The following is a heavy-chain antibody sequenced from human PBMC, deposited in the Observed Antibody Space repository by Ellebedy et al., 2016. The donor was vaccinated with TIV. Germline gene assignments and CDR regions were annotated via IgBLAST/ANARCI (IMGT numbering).Heavy chain of an antibody. Sequence: GESLKISXAASGFTFSSYSMNWVRQAPGKGLEWVAYVSCSSSAIYFADSVKGRFTISRDNAKNSLSLQMNSLRDEDTAVYYCARDRNDYGDYVGWFDPWGQGTLVTVS. CDR3: ARDRNDYGDYVGWFDP. J-gene: IGHJ5*02. CDR1: GFTFSSYS. V-gene: IGHV3-48*02. CDR2: VSCSSSAI. D-gene: IGHD4-17*01.